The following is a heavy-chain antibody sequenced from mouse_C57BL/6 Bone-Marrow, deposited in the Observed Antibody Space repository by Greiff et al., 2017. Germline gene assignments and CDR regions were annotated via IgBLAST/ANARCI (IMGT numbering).Heavy chain of an antibody. CDR3: ARDDGGYGYAY. Sequence: VKLQQSGAELARPGASVKLSCKASGYTFTSYGIRWVKQRTGQGLEWIGEIYPRSGNTYYTEKFKGKATLTADKASSTAYMEIRSLRSEDSAVYFCARDDGGYGYAYWGQGTLVTVSA. J-gene: IGHJ3*01. V-gene: IGHV1-81*01. CDR2: IYPRSGNT. CDR1: GYTFTSYG. D-gene: IGHD2-3*01.